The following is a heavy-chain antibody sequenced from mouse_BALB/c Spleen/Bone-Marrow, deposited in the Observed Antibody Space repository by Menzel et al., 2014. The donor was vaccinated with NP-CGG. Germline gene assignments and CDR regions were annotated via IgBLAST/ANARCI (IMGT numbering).Heavy chain of an antibody. D-gene: IGHD2-1*01. J-gene: IGHJ3*01. CDR1: GYSFTNYW. CDR2: IHPSDSET. V-gene: IGHV1-74*01. CDR3: ARFGNYEGFAY. Sequence: VQVVESGAELVRPGASVKLPCKASGYSFTNYWMNWVKQRPGQGLEWIGMIHPSDSETRLNQKFKDKATLTVDKSSSTAYMQLSSPTSEDSAVYYCARFGNYEGFAYWGQGTLVTVSA.